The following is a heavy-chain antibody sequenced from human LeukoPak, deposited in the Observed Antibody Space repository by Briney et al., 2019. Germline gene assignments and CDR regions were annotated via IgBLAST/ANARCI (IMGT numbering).Heavy chain of an antibody. J-gene: IGHJ4*02. CDR1: GGSISSYY. D-gene: IGHD6-13*01. CDR2: IYTSGST. CDR3: ARALGSSRLYLDY. Sequence: SETLSLTCTVWGGSISSYYWSWIRKPAGERLVWIGRIYTSGSTNYNPSLKSPVIMSVDTSKNQFSLKLSSVTAADTGVYYCARALGSSRLYLDYWGQGTLVTVSS. V-gene: IGHV4-4*07.